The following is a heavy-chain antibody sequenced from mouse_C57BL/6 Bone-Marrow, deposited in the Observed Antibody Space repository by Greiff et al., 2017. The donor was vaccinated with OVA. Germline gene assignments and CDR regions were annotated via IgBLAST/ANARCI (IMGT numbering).Heavy chain of an antibody. CDR2: ISSGSSTI. CDR1: GFTFSDYG. D-gene: IGHD2-4*01. V-gene: IGHV5-17*01. J-gene: IGHJ3*01. CDR3: ARSYDYAWFAY. Sequence: DVMLVESGGGLVKPGGSLKLSCAASGFTFSDYGMHWVRQAPEKGLEWVAYISSGSSTIYYAATVKGRFTISRDNAKNTLFLQMTSLRSEDTAMYYCARSYDYAWFAYWGQGTLVTVSA.